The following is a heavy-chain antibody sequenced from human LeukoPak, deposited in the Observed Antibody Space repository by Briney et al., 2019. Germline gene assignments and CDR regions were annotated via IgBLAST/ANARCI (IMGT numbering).Heavy chain of an antibody. Sequence: GGSLRLSCAGSGFTFSGYAMSWVRQAPGKGLEWVSTITGSAGTTHYADSVKGRFTISRDNSKNILYLQMNSLSTEDTAIYYCAKAFREYVSSSYGSFDIWGQGTMVTVSS. CDR1: GFTFSGYA. J-gene: IGHJ3*02. V-gene: IGHV3-23*01. CDR2: ITGSAGTT. CDR3: AKAFREYVSSSYGSFDI. D-gene: IGHD6-13*01.